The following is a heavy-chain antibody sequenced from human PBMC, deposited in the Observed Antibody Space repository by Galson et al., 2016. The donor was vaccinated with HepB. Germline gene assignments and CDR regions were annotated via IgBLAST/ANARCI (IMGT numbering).Heavy chain of an antibody. V-gene: IGHV3-33*01. CDR2: IYSDGSKI. J-gene: IGHJ4*02. CDR3: ARAHYVVLPLDY. Sequence: SLRLSCAASGFTFSNYGFHWARHTPAKGLEWVAFIYSDGSKIYYGNSVKGRFTISRDNSKHTVYLEMNSLRAEDTAVYYCARAHYVVLPLDYWGQGTLVTFSA. CDR1: GFTFSNYG. D-gene: IGHD3-16*01.